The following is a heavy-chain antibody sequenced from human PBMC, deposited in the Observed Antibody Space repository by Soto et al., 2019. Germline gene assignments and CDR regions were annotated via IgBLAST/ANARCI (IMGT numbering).Heavy chain of an antibody. V-gene: IGHV3-15*01. D-gene: IGHD2-21*01. CDR2: IKSKNDGGTT. J-gene: IGHJ4*02. CDR3: TTNIVSDY. CDR1: GFTFSNAW. Sequence: GSLRLSCAASGFTFSNAWMSWVRQAPGKGLEWVGRIKSKNDGGTTDYAAPVKGRFTISRDDSKNTLYLQMNSLKTEDTAVYYCTTNIVSDYWGQGTLVTVSS.